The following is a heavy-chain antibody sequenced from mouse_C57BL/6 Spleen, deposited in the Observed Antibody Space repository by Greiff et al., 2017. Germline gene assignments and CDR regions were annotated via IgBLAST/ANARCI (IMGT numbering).Heavy chain of an antibody. D-gene: IGHD1-1*01. CDR3: ARNYGSSWWYFDV. J-gene: IGHJ1*03. V-gene: IGHV5-6*01. CDR1: GFTFSSYG. Sequence: EVKLMESGGDLVKPGGSLKLSCAASGFTFSSYGMSWVRQTPDKRLEWVATISSGGSYTYYPDSVKGRFTISGDNAKTTLYLQMSSLKSEDTAMYYCARNYGSSWWYFDVWVTGTTVTVSS. CDR2: ISSGGSYT.